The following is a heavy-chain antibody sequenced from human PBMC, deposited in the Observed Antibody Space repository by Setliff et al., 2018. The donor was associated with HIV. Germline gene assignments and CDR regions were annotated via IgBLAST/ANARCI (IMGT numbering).Heavy chain of an antibody. J-gene: IGHJ4*02. Sequence: GGSLRLSCAASGFRFRSYWMSWVRQAPGKGLESVANVKQDGTETLYVDSVKGRFTISRDNANNLVYLQMNSLRVEDTAVYFCARDWRHGYDLNFDYWGQGTLVTSPQ. D-gene: IGHD5-12*01. CDR2: VKQDGTET. V-gene: IGHV3-7*01. CDR1: GFRFRSYW. CDR3: ARDWRHGYDLNFDY.